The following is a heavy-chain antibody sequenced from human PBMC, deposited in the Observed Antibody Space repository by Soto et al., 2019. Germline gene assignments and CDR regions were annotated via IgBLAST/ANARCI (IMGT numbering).Heavy chain of an antibody. CDR2: VSAFSGNT. J-gene: IGHJ5*02. Sequence: GASVKVSCKASGYTFPRYGIGWVRQAPGQGLEWLGWVSAFSGNTTYAQKVQGRITMTTDTSTTTAYMELRSLTSDDTAIYYCAREGRYCDGTYCYYYEWFGPWGQGTLVTVSS. D-gene: IGHD2-21*01. CDR3: AREGRYCDGTYCYYYEWFGP. CDR1: GYTFPRYG. V-gene: IGHV1-18*04.